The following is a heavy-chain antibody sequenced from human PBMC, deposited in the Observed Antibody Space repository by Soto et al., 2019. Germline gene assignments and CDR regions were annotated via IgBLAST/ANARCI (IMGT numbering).Heavy chain of an antibody. J-gene: IGHJ6*02. CDR3: VRQKVYGSGTSEGMDV. D-gene: IGHD3-10*01. V-gene: IGHV3-74*03. CDR1: GFTFYSYW. CDR2: INNDASSA. Sequence: EVQLVESGGGSAQPGGSLRLSCAASGFTFYSYWMHWVRQVPGKGLVWVSRINNDASSATYADSVEGRFTVSRDNSKNTLYLQMHSLRAEDTAVYFCVRQKVYGSGTSEGMDVWGQGTTVTVSS.